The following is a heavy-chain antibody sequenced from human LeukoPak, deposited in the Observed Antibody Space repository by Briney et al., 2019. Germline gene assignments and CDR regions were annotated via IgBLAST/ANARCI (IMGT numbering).Heavy chain of an antibody. Sequence: GGSLRLSCAASGFTVSSNYMSWVRQAPGKGLEWVSVIYSGGNTYYADSVKGRFTISRDNSKNTLYLQMNSLRAEDTAVYYCARTSYYDILTGYYYFDYWGQGTLVTVSS. CDR1: GFTVSSNY. CDR3: ARTSYYDILTGYYYFDY. CDR2: IYSGGNT. V-gene: IGHV3-53*01. D-gene: IGHD3-9*01. J-gene: IGHJ4*02.